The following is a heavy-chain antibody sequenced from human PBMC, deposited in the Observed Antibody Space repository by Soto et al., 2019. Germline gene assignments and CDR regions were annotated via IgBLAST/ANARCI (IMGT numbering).Heavy chain of an antibody. V-gene: IGHV5-10-1*01. CDR2: IDPSDSQT. Sequence: PGESLKISGKGSGYSFAGYCITWVLQKPWKGLEWMGRIDPSDSQTYYSPSFRGHVTISATKSITTVFLQWSSLRASDTAMYYCARQIYDSDTGPNFQYYFDSWGQGTPVTVSS. J-gene: IGHJ4*02. CDR1: GYSFAGYC. D-gene: IGHD3-22*01. CDR3: ARQIYDSDTGPNFQYYFDS.